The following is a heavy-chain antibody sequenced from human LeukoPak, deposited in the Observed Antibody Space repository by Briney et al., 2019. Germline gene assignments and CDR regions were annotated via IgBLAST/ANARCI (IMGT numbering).Heavy chain of an antibody. CDR2: IKQDGSDK. V-gene: IGHV3-7*01. J-gene: IGHJ4*02. D-gene: IGHD4-23*01. Sequence: GGSLRLSCAASGFTFNTYTMTWVRQTPGKGLEWVANIKQDGSDKYYVDSVKGRFTISRDNAKNSLFLQMNSLRAEDTAVYYCAREVTPYYWGQGALVTVSS. CDR1: GFTFNTYT. CDR3: AREVTPYY.